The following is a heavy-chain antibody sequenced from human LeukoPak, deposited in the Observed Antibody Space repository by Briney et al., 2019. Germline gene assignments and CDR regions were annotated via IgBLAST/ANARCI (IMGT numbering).Heavy chain of an antibody. J-gene: IGHJ4*02. Sequence: GGSLRLFCAASGSTVSSNYMSWVRQAPGKGLEWVSVIYSGGSTYYADSVKGRFTISRDNSKNTLYLQMNSLRAADTAVYYCARAGSSVFDYWGQGTLVTVSS. D-gene: IGHD6-13*01. CDR2: IYSGGST. CDR3: ARAGSSVFDY. V-gene: IGHV3-53*01. CDR1: GSTVSSNY.